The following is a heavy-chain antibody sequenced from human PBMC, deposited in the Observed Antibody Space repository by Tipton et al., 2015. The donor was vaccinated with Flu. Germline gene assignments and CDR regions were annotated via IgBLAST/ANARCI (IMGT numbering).Heavy chain of an antibody. CDR3: ARVRTSGYYFDF. J-gene: IGHJ4*02. D-gene: IGHD6-19*01. CDR2: IYYSGIT. V-gene: IGHV4-38-2*02. Sequence: LRLSCSVSGYSISSGYYWGWIRQAPEKGLEWIGSIYYSGITYYSSSLKSRVTISPDTSKNQISLRLSSVTAADTAVYYCARVRTSGYYFDFWSQGALVTVSS. CDR1: GYSISSGYY.